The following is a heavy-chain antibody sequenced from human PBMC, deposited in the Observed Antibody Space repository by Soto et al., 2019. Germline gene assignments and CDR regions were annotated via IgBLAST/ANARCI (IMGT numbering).Heavy chain of an antibody. V-gene: IGHV3-15*07. CDR1: GFTFSNAW. J-gene: IGHJ6*02. CDR3: TTGLAIYCSGGSCYYYGMDV. D-gene: IGHD2-15*01. Sequence: GGSLRLSCAASGFTFSNAWMNWVRQAPGKGLEWVGRIKSKTDGGTTDYAAPVKGRFTISRDDSKNTLYLQMNSLKTEDTAVYYCTTGLAIYCSGGSCYYYGMDVWGQGTTVTSP. CDR2: IKSKTDGGTT.